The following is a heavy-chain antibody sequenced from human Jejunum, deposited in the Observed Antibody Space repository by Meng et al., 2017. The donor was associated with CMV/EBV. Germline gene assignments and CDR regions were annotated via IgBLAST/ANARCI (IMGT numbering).Heavy chain of an antibody. V-gene: IGHV3-21*01. CDR1: GFTLSSYS. J-gene: IGHJ4*02. Sequence: AASGFTLSSYSMNWVRQAPGKGLEWVSSISTSSTYIYYADSVKGRFTSSRDNAGNSVYLQMNSLRAEDTAVYYCARGDYDFWGGYWGQGALVTVSS. D-gene: IGHD3-3*01. CDR2: ISTSSTYI. CDR3: ARGDYDFWGGY.